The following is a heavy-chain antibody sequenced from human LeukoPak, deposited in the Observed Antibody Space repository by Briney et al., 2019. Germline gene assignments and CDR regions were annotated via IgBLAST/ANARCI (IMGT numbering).Heavy chain of an antibody. D-gene: IGHD6-13*01. CDR2: ISGGGGST. CDR3: AKRVPAAAGTRFDY. Sequence: GGSLRLSCAASGFTFSNYAMSWVRQAPGKWLEWVSAISGGGGSTYYADSVKGRFTISRDNSKNTLYLQMNSLRAEDTAIYYCAKRVPAAAGTRFDYWGQGTLVTVSS. CDR1: GFTFSNYA. J-gene: IGHJ4*02. V-gene: IGHV3-23*01.